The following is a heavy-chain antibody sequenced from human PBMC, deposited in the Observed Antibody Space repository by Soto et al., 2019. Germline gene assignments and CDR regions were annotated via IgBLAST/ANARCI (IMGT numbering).Heavy chain of an antibody. V-gene: IGHV4-31*03. J-gene: IGHJ5*02. CDR2: IYYSGST. Sequence: SETLSLTCTVSGGPISSGGYYWSWIRQHPGKGLEWIGYIYYSGSTDYNPSLKSRVTISVDTSKNQFSLKLSSVTAADTAVYYCERDRAYGSSWYWFDPWGQGTLVTVSS. D-gene: IGHD6-13*01. CDR1: GGPISSGGYY. CDR3: ERDRAYGSSWYWFDP.